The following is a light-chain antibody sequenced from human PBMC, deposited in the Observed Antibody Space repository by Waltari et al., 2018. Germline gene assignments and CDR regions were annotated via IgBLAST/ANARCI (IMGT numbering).Light chain of an antibody. CDR2: AAP. V-gene: IGKV1-39*01. Sequence: DIQMTHSPSSLSASVGDRVTITCRASPSISSYLSWYQQKPGKAPKLLIYAAPSLQSGVPSRFSGSGSGRDFTLTPCSLQPADFGACYCQRRYSTPALPFGGGIKVEIE. J-gene: IGKJ4*01. CDR3: QRRYSTPALP. CDR1: PSISSY.